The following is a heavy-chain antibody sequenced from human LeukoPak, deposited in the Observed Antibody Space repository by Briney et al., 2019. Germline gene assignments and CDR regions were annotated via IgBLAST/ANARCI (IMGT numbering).Heavy chain of an antibody. CDR3: ARTIYYYDSSGLDAFDI. CDR1: GGSFSGYY. CDR2: INHSGST. V-gene: IGHV4-34*01. Sequence: SETLSLTCAVYGGSFSGYYWSWIRQPPGKGLEWIGEINHSGSTNYNPSLKSRVTISVDTSKNQFSLKLSSVTAADTAVYYCARTIYYYDSSGLDAFDIWGQGTMVTVSS. D-gene: IGHD3-22*01. J-gene: IGHJ3*02.